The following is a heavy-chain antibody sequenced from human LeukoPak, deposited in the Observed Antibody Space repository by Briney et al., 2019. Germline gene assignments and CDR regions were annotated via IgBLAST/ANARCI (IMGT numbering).Heavy chain of an antibody. D-gene: IGHD4-17*01. CDR2: IYYSGST. CDR3: ARDLIVMTTYDASDI. V-gene: IGHV4-61*01. Sequence: SETLSLTCTVSGGSVSSGSYYWSWIRQPPGKGLEWIGYIYYSGSTNYNPSLKSRVTISVDTSKNQFSLKLSSVTAAGTAVYYCARDLIVMTTYDASDIWGQGTMVTVSS. J-gene: IGHJ3*02. CDR1: GGSVSSGSYY.